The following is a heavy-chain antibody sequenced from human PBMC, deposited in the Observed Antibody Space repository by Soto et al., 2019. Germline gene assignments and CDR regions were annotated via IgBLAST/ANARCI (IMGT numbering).Heavy chain of an antibody. CDR2: IIPIFGTT. CDR1: GGTFSNYA. CDR3: ARVEAVAGIYNYHGLDV. J-gene: IGHJ6*02. V-gene: IGHV1-69*12. Sequence: QVQLVQSGAEVMKPGSSVKVSCKASGGTFSNYAISWVRQAPGQGLEWMGGIIPIFGTTYYAQKFQGRVTIIADESTTTLYLELSSLRSEDTAMYYCARVEAVAGIYNYHGLDVWGQGTAVSVSS. D-gene: IGHD6-19*01.